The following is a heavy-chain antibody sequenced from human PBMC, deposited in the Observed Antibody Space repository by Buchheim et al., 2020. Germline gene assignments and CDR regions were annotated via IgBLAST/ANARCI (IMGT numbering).Heavy chain of an antibody. Sequence: QVQLVDSGGGVVQPGRSLRLSCAASGFNFSNYAKNWVRQAPGKGLEWVAIISYDGSNTYYADSLKGRFSISRDNSKNTLYLQMNSLRTEDTAVYYCARNNWNDYWGQGTL. J-gene: IGHJ4*02. CDR2: ISYDGSNT. V-gene: IGHV3-30*04. CDR3: ARNNWNDY. D-gene: IGHD1-20*01. CDR1: GFNFSNYA.